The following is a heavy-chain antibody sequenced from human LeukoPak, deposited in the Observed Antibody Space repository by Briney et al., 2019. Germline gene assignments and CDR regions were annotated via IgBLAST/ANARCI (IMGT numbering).Heavy chain of an antibody. V-gene: IGHV4-34*01. CDR2: INHSGST. D-gene: IGHD5-12*01. Sequence: SETLSHTCAVYGGSFSGYYWSWIRQPPGKGLEWIGEINHSGSTNYNPSLKSRVTISVDTSKNQFSLKLSSVTAADTAVYYCARNPLRHYYYYYGMDVWGQGTTVTVSS. J-gene: IGHJ6*02. CDR3: ARNPLRHYYYYYGMDV. CDR1: GGSFSGYY.